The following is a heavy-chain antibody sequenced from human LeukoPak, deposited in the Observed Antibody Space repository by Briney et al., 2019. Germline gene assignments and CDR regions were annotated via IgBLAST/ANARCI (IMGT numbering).Heavy chain of an antibody. V-gene: IGHV3-11*01. CDR1: GFTFSDYY. CDR2: ISSSGSTI. CDR3: AKKWYYDSSGYSRYYYYYYMDV. D-gene: IGHD3-22*01. Sequence: GGSLRLSCAASGFTFSDYYMSWIRQAPGKGLEWVSYISSSGSTIYYADSVKGRFTISRDNAKNSLYLQMNSLRAEDTAVYYCAKKWYYDSSGYSRYYYYYYMDVWGKGTTVTISS. J-gene: IGHJ6*03.